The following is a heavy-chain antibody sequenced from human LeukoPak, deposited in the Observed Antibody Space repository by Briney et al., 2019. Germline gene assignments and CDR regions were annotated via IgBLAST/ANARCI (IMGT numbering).Heavy chain of an antibody. CDR2: LYYSRSP. CDR1: GGYVSRFW. J-gene: IGHJ3*02. V-gene: IGHV4-59*08. CDR3: ARGPYSYDSSGAFDI. D-gene: IGHD3-22*01. Sequence: SRSGAGPGGYVSRFWWRWIQQPPGKGLEWIGYLYYSRSPNYNPSLKSRVTISVDTSKNQFSLKLSSVTAADTAVYFCARGPYSYDSSGAFDIWGQGTMVTVSS.